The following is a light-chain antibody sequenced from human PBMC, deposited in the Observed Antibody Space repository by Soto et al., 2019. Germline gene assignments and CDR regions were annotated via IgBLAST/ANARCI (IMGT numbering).Light chain of an antibody. CDR2: GAS. V-gene: IGKV3-20*01. Sequence: EIVVTQSPATLSASPGERVTLTCRASQFVSTRLAWYQQRPGQVPRLLIYGASSRATGIPDRFSGSGSGTEFTLTISRLEPEDFTVYYCHHYETFGQGTKVDIK. J-gene: IGKJ1*01. CDR1: QFVSTR. CDR3: HHYET.